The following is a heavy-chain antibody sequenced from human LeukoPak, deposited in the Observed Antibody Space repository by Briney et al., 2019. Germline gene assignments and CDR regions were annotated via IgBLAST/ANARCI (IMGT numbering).Heavy chain of an antibody. V-gene: IGHV3-33*01. CDR1: GFSFSSFG. CDR2: VWYDGSNK. Sequence: GGSLRLSCAASGFSFSSFGIHWVRQAPGKGLEWVAIVWYDGSNKHYADSVKGRFTISRDNSKNTLYLQMNSLRAEDTAVYYCARDVVAATQTFSYGMDVWGQGTTVTVSS. CDR3: ARDVVAATQTFSYGMDV. D-gene: IGHD2-15*01. J-gene: IGHJ6*02.